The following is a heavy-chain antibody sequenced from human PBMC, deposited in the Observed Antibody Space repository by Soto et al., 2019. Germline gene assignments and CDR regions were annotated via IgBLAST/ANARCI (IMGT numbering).Heavy chain of an antibody. D-gene: IGHD2-2*01. CDR2: ISGSGGST. CDR3: TTRGLLYASSGMDV. V-gene: IGHV3-23*01. Sequence: PGGSLRLSCAASGFTFSSYAMSWVRQAPGKGLEWVSAISGSGGSTYYADSVKGRFTISRDNSKNTLYLQMNSLRAEDTAVYYCTTRGLLYASSGMDVWGQGTTVTVSS. J-gene: IGHJ6*02. CDR1: GFTFSSYA.